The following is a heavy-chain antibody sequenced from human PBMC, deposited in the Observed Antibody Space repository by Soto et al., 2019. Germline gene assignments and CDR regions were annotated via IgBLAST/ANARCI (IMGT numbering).Heavy chain of an antibody. Sequence: QVQLVQSGAEVKKPGSSVKVSCKASGGTFSSYAISWVRQAPGQGLEWMGGIIPIFGTANYAQKFQGRVTITADKSTSTAYMDLSSLRSEDTAVYYCARGGLVGATTADYYYYGMDVWGQGTTVTVSS. J-gene: IGHJ6*02. CDR1: GGTFSSYA. CDR2: IIPIFGTA. V-gene: IGHV1-69*06. D-gene: IGHD1-26*01. CDR3: ARGGLVGATTADYYYYGMDV.